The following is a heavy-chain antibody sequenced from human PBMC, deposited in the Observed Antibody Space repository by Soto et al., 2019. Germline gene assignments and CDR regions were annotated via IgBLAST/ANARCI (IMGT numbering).Heavy chain of an antibody. V-gene: IGHV3-23*01. J-gene: IGHJ6*02. D-gene: IGHD1-1*01. Sequence: GGSLRLSCAASGFSFSSYAMSWVRQAPGKGLEWVSAITSSGGSTYYADSVKGRFTISRDNSKNTLSLQMNGLRAEDTAVYFCASSQPTGTTDLYYYYYGMDVWGQGTTVTVSS. CDR1: GFSFSSYA. CDR3: ASSQPTGTTDLYYYYYGMDV. CDR2: ITSSGGST.